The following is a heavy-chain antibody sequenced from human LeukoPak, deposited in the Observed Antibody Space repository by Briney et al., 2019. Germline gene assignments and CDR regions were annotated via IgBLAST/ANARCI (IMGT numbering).Heavy chain of an antibody. CDR3: ARATIAAASFDL. CDR2: IYYSGST. Sequence: SETLSLTCTVSGGSISSYYWSWIRQPPGKGLEWIGYIYYSGSTNYNPSLKSRVTISVDTSKNQFSLKLSSVTAADTAVYYCARATIAAASFDLWGRGTLVTVSS. D-gene: IGHD6-13*01. J-gene: IGHJ2*01. V-gene: IGHV4-59*01. CDR1: GGSISSYY.